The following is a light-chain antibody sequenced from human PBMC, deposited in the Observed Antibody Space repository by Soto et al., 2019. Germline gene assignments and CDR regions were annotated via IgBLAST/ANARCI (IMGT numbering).Light chain of an antibody. V-gene: IGKV3-11*01. CDR2: DAS. CDR3: QQRYAWPPIT. CDR1: RSVRSY. Sequence: EIVVTQSPATLSLSPGERATLSCRASRSVRSYLAWYQQKPGQATRLLIYDASNRAAGIPARFSGSGSETDFTLTISTLEPEDFAVYYCQQRYAWPPITFGQGTRLEIK. J-gene: IGKJ5*01.